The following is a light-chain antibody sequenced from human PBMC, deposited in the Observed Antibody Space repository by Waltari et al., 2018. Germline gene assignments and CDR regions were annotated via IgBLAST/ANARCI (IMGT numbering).Light chain of an antibody. CDR2: DDS. V-gene: IGLV3-21*02. J-gene: IGLJ1*01. CDR1: NIGDKS. CDR3: QVWDSSSDHYV. Sequence: SYVLTQPPSVSVAPGQTARITCEGNNIGDKSVHGYQQKPGQAPVLVVYDDSDRPSGIPERLSGSNSGNTATLTISRVEAGDEADYYCQVWDSSSDHYVFGTGAKVTVL.